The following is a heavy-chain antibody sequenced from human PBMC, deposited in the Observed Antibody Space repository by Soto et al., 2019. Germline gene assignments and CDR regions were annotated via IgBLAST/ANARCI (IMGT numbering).Heavy chain of an antibody. CDR3: AAYTTTRRAAFDI. D-gene: IGHD2-2*02. CDR2: INQDANKK. J-gene: IGHJ3*02. Sequence: LRLSCEASGFTLCTYWLSWVRQAPGKGLEWLANINQDANKKYYGDSVKGRFTILGDSAKNSLFLIMDSLRAEYTAVYYCAAYTTTRRAAFDIWGQGTLVTVSS. V-gene: IGHV3-7*01. CDR1: GFTLCTYW.